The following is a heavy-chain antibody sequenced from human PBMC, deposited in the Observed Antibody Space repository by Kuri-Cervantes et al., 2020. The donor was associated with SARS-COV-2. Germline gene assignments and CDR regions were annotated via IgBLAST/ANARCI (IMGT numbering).Heavy chain of an antibody. V-gene: IGHV3-21*01. Sequence: GGSLRLSCAASGLTFSSYSMAWVRQAPGKGLEWVSSISGSTNYIYHADSVKGRFTISRDNAKSSLYLQMNSLRAEDTAVYYCARDLRLGKSLDYWGQGTLVTVSS. J-gene: IGHJ4*02. CDR2: ISGSTNYI. D-gene: IGHD7-27*01. CDR3: ARDLRLGKSLDY. CDR1: GLTFSSYS.